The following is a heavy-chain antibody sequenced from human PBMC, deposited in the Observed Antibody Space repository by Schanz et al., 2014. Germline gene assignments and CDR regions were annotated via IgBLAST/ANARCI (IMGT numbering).Heavy chain of an antibody. Sequence: VQSVHSGTEVQKLGASVKVSCQTSGYTFNTYGLNWVRHAPGQGPEFMGWISTFRNEDTNSAQRCQGRLTMTTDTSTGTAYIELRSLRSDDTAIYYCARGFEFCDGWGQGTLVIVSS. CDR1: GYTFNTYG. D-gene: IGHD2-21*01. CDR2: ISTFRNEDT. V-gene: IGHV1-18*01. CDR3: ARGFEFCDG. J-gene: IGHJ4*02.